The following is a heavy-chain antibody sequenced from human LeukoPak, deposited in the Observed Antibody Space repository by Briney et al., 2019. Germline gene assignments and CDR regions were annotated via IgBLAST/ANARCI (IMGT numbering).Heavy chain of an antibody. CDR3: ARDHGTDGTTFTLNFDC. J-gene: IGHJ4*02. Sequence: GASVTVSCKASGYRFPSYYIHWVRPAPGQGLAWMGWINPNNGATKYAQTFQGGVTLTTDTSLTTVFMELTWLTSDDTATYYCARDHGTDGTTFTLNFDCWGQGTLVTVSS. V-gene: IGHV1-2*02. CDR2: INPNNGAT. D-gene: IGHD1-1*01. CDR1: GYRFPSYY.